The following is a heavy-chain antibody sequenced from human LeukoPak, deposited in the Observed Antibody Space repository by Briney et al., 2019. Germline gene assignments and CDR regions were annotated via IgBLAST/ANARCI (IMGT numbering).Heavy chain of an antibody. J-gene: IGHJ4*02. D-gene: IGHD5-24*01. CDR2: INPNSGGT. CDR3: ARALATARLVDY. V-gene: IGHV1-2*02. CDR1: GYTFTGYY. Sequence: GASVKVSCTASGYTFTGYYMHWVRQAPGQGLEWMGWINPNSGGTNYAQKFQGRVTMTRDTSISTAYMELSRLRSDDTAVYYCARALATARLVDYWGQGTLVTVSS.